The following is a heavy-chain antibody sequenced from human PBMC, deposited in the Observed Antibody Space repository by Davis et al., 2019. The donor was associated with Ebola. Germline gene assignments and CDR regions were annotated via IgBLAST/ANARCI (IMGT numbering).Heavy chain of an antibody. CDR1: GGSISSHY. CDR3: AGGKWFDP. CDR2: MYYSGST. J-gene: IGHJ5*02. Sequence: SETLSLTCTVSGGSISSHYWSWIRQSPGKGLEWIGYMYYSGSTNYNPSLKSRVTISAESSKNQFSLNLTSVTAADSAVYYCAGGKWFDPWGQGTLVSVTS. V-gene: IGHV4-59*11.